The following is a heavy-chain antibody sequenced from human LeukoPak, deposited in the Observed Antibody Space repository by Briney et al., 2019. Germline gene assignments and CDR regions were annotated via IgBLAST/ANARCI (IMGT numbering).Heavy chain of an antibody. Sequence: PGGSLRLSCSASGLAFNSCAMSWVRQAPGKGLEWVSGISGSGSKTHYADSVKGRFTISRDNSKNTLYLQMNSLRGEDTAVYYCAKSDNDILTGLDQWGQGTLVTVSS. V-gene: IGHV3-23*01. CDR1: GLAFNSCA. CDR3: AKSDNDILTGLDQ. J-gene: IGHJ4*02. D-gene: IGHD3-9*01. CDR2: ISGSGSKT.